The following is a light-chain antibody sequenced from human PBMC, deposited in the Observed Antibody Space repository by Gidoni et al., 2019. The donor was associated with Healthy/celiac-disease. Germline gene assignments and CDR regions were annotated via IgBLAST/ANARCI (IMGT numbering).Light chain of an antibody. CDR2: DAS. J-gene: IGKJ5*01. CDR1: QSVSSY. Sequence: EIVLTQSPATLSLSPGERATLSCRASQSVSSYLAWYQQKPGEAPRLLIYDASNRATGIPARFSGSGSGTDFSLTISCLEPEDFAVYYCQQRSNWPPGTFXQXTRLEIK. CDR3: QQRSNWPPGT. V-gene: IGKV3-11*01.